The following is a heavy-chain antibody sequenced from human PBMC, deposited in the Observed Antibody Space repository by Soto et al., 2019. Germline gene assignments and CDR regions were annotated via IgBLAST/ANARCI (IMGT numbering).Heavy chain of an antibody. J-gene: IGHJ3*02. CDR3: ARDSTRRGACDI. Sequence: PSETLSLTCAVYNGSFSAYYWTWIRQPPGKGLEWIGEINHSGSTNYNPSLKSRVTISVDTSKNQFSLKLSSVTAADTAVYYCARDSTRRGACDIWGQGTMVTV. V-gene: IGHV4-34*01. CDR2: INHSGST. D-gene: IGHD2-2*01. CDR1: NGSFSAYY.